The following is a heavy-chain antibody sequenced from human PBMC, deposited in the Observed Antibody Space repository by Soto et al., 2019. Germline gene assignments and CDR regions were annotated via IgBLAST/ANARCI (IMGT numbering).Heavy chain of an antibody. J-gene: IGHJ4*02. V-gene: IGHV4-59*12. D-gene: IGHD4-4*01. CDR3: ARKFTVTTGFDY. Sequence: SETLSLTCTVSGGSISNYYWSWIRQPPGKGLEWIGYIYYSGSTNYNPALKSRVTISVDTSKNQFSLKLNSVTAADTAVYYCARKFTVTTGFDYWGQGTLVTVSS. CDR2: IYYSGST. CDR1: GGSISNYY.